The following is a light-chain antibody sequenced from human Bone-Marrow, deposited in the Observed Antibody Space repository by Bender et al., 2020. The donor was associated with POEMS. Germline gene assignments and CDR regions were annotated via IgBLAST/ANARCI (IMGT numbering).Light chain of an antibody. V-gene: IGLV3-27*01. CDR1: VLATKY. CDR2: KDN. J-gene: IGLJ2*01. CDR3: HSAADNNFEF. Sequence: SYELTQPSSVSVSPGQTARITCSGDVLATKYARWFQQRPGQAPVMVIYKDNERPSGIPERFSGSSSGTTATLTISGAQVEDEADYYCHSAADNNFEFFGGGTKLTVL.